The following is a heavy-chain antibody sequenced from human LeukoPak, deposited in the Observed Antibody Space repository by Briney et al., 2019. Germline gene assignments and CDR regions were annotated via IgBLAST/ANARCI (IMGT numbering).Heavy chain of an antibody. J-gene: IGHJ3*02. Sequence: GGSLRLSCAASGFTFSSYSMNWVRQAPGKGLEWVSSISSRSSYIYYADSVKGRFSISRDNAKKSLDLQMNSLRVEDTAVYYCARDKEEGSSSGSIFDIWGQGTMVTVSA. CDR1: GFTFSSYS. CDR3: ARDKEEGSSSGSIFDI. CDR2: ISSRSSYI. V-gene: IGHV3-21*01. D-gene: IGHD3-22*01.